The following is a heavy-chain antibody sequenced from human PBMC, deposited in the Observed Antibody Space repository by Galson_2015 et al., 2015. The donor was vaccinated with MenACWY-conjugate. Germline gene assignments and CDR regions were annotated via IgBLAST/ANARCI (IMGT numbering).Heavy chain of an antibody. V-gene: IGHV6-1*01. CDR1: GDRVSSNSAA. Sequence: CAISGDRVSSNSAAWTWIRQSPSRGLEWLGRTYYRSRWHNDYAVSVKSRITINPDTSRNQLSLQLSSVTPEDTAVYYCARGVTRTSGTINWYFDFWGRGTLVTVSS. CDR3: ARGVTRTSGTINWYFDF. J-gene: IGHJ2*01. CDR2: TYYRSRWHN. D-gene: IGHD6-13*01.